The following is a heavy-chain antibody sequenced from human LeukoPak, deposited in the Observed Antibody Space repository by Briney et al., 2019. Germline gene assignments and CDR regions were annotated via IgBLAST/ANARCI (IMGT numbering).Heavy chain of an antibody. CDR2: ISYDGSNE. J-gene: IGHJ4*02. D-gene: IGHD5-12*01. CDR1: GFTFSSYV. CDR3: ARDRSPTNY. V-gene: IGHV3-30*04. Sequence: GGSLRLSCAASGFTFSSYVMHWVRQAPGKGLEWVAIISYDGSNEYYADSVKGRFTISRDNAKNSLYLQMNSLRAEDTAVYYCARDRSPTNYWGQGTLVTVSS.